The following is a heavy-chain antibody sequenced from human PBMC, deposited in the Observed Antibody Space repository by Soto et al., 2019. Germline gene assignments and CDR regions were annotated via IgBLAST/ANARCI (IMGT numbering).Heavy chain of an antibody. Sequence: KASETLSLTCAVYGGSFSGYYWSWIRQPPGKGLEWIGEINHSGSTNYNPSLKSRITISVDTSKNQFSLKLSSVTAADTAVYYCARDQIPKLGMGAFDIWGQGTMVTVSS. CDR3: ARDQIPKLGMGAFDI. CDR2: INHSGST. V-gene: IGHV4-34*01. J-gene: IGHJ3*02. D-gene: IGHD7-27*01. CDR1: GGSFSGYY.